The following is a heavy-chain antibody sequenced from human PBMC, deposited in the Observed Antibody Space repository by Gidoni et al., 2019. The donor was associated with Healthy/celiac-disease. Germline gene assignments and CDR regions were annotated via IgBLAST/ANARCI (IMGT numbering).Heavy chain of an antibody. Sequence: QVQLVQSGAEVKKPGASVKVSCQASGYTFTGYYMHWVRQAPGQGLEWMGWINPNSGGTNYAQKCQGWVTMTRDTSISTAYMELSRLRSDDTAVYYCAREFQKDSNPSKYYYGMDVWGQGTTVTVSS. CDR1: GYTFTGYY. J-gene: IGHJ6*02. CDR3: AREFQKDSNPSKYYYGMDV. CDR2: INPNSGGT. D-gene: IGHD4-4*01. V-gene: IGHV1-2*04.